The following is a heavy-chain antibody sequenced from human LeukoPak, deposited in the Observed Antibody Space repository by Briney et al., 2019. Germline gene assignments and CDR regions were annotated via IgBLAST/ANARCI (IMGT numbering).Heavy chain of an antibody. Sequence: GASVKVSCKASGYTFTSYDINWVRQATGQGLECMGWMNPNSGNTGYAQKFQGRVTITRNTSISTAYMELSSLRSEDTAVYYCARGFRKEIQLWQVYYYMDVWGKGTTVTVSS. CDR2: MNPNSGNT. CDR1: GYTFTSYD. CDR3: ARGFRKEIQLWQVYYYMDV. V-gene: IGHV1-8*03. D-gene: IGHD5-18*01. J-gene: IGHJ6*03.